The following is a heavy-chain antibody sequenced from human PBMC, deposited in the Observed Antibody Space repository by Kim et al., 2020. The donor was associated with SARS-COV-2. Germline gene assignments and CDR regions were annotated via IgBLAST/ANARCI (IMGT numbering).Heavy chain of an antibody. Sequence: SETLSLTCTVSGGSISSYYWSWIRQPPGKGLEWIGYIYYSGSTNYNPSLKSRVTISVDTSKNQFSLKLSSVTAADTAVYYCARGGAGFDYWGQGTLVTVSS. V-gene: IGHV4-59*01. CDR2: IYYSGST. J-gene: IGHJ4*02. D-gene: IGHD1-26*01. CDR3: ARGGAGFDY. CDR1: GGSISSYY.